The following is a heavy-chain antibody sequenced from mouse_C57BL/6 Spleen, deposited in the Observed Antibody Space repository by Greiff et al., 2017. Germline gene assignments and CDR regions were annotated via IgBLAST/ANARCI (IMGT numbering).Heavy chain of an antibody. D-gene: IGHD4-1*01. CDR2: ISSGSSTS. CDR3: ATNWDGYYAMDY. Sequence: EVMLVESGGGLVKPGGSLKLSCAASGFTFSDYGMHWVRQAPEKGLEWVAYISSGSSTSYYADKVKGRFTISRDNAKNTLFLQMTSLRSEDTAMFYCATNWDGYYAMDYWGQGTSVTVSS. V-gene: IGHV5-17*01. CDR1: GFTFSDYG. J-gene: IGHJ4*01.